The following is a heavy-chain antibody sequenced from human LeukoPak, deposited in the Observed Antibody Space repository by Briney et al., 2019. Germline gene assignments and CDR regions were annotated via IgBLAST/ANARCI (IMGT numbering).Heavy chain of an antibody. J-gene: IGHJ3*02. CDR2: IYYSGST. CDR1: GGSISSYY. CDR3: ATLPSSTTHDAFDI. V-gene: IGHV4-59*01. Sequence: SETLSLTCTVSGGSISSYYWSWIRQPPGKGLEWIGYIYYSGSTNYNPSLKSRVTISVDTSKNQSSLKLSSVTAADTAVCYCATLPSSTTHDAFDIWSQGTMVTVSS. D-gene: IGHD1-1*01.